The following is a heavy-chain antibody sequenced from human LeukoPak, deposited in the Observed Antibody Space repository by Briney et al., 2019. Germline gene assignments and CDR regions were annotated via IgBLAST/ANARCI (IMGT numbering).Heavy chain of an antibody. Sequence: GESLKISCKASGYSFTTYWIGWVRQMPGKGLEWVGIIYPGDSDTRYSPSFQGQVIISADKSISTAYLQWSSLKASDTAMYYCAANLEEGFDFWGQGTLVTVSS. V-gene: IGHV5-51*01. CDR2: IYPGDSDT. CDR1: GYSFTTYW. CDR3: AANLEEGFDF. J-gene: IGHJ4*02. D-gene: IGHD4/OR15-4a*01.